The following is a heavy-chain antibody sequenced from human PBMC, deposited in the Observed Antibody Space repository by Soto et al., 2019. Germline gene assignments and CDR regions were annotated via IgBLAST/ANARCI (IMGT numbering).Heavy chain of an antibody. CDR3: ARLGELSFRNY. CDR1: GYTFTTYY. D-gene: IGHD3-16*02. V-gene: IGHV1-46*03. J-gene: IGHJ4*02. Sequence: ASVKVSCKASGYTFTTYYIHWVRQAPGQGLEWMGIFNPSGGRTTYAQKFQGRVTMTSDTSTSTIYMELSSLRSEDTAVYYCARLGELSFRNYWGQGTLVTVSS. CDR2: FNPSGGRT.